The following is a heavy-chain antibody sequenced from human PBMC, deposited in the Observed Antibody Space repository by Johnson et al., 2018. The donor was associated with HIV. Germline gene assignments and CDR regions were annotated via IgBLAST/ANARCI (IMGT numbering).Heavy chain of an antibody. D-gene: IGHD2-15*01. CDR1: GFTLSTYG. Sequence: QVQLVESGGGVVQPGRSLGLSCAASGFTLSTYGMHWVRQAPGKGLEWVAFIRYDGSNKYYADSVKGRFTISRDNSKNTLYLQMNSLRAEDTAVYYCAKDGWEGYCSGGSCYSDAFDIWGQGTMVTVSS. CDR3: AKDGWEGYCSGGSCYSDAFDI. J-gene: IGHJ3*02. V-gene: IGHV3-30*02. CDR2: IRYDGSNK.